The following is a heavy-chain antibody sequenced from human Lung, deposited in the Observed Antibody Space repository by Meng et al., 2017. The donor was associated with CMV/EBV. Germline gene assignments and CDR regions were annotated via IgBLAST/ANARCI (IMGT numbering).Heavy chain of an antibody. CDR1: GYTFTSSV. CDR3: ARDPDSAVCENCSS. V-gene: IGHV7-4-1*02. D-gene: IGHD6-13*01. CDR2: INTNTGNP. J-gene: IGHJ4*02. Sequence: QVYVVQYCVELKKPEASGQFSSKASGYTFTSSVMNWVRHAPVHGLEWMGLINTNTGNPTYAQDFTGRYVFSLDTSVSTAYLQISSLKAEDTAVYYCARDPDSAVCENCSSWGQGTLVTVSS.